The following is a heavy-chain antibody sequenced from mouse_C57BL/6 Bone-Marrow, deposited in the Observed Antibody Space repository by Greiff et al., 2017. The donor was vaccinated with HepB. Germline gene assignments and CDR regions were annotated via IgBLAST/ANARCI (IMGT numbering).Heavy chain of an antibody. CDR1: GFSLTSYG. V-gene: IGHV2-2*01. CDR3: ARKSTMVTTGAMDY. CDR2: IWSGGST. Sequence: VHLVESGPGLVQPSQSLSITCTVSGFSLTSYGVHWVRQSPGKGLEWLGVIWSGGSTDYNAAFISRLSISKDNSKSQVFFKMNSLQADDTAIYYCARKSTMVTTGAMDYWGQGTSVTVSS. J-gene: IGHJ4*01. D-gene: IGHD2-2*01.